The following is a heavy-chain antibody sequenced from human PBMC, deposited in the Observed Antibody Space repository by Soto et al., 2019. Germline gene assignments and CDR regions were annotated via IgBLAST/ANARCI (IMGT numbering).Heavy chain of an antibody. V-gene: IGHV3-30*18. CDR3: AKVPKVYSSSWYYFDY. CDR2: ISYDGSNK. CDR1: GFTFSSYG. Sequence: PGGSLRLSCAASGFTFSSYGMHWVRQAPGKGLEWVAVISYDGSNKYYADSVKGRFTISRDNSKNTLYLQMNSLRAEDTAVYYCAKVPKVYSSSWYYFDYWGQGTLVTVSS. D-gene: IGHD6-13*01. J-gene: IGHJ4*02.